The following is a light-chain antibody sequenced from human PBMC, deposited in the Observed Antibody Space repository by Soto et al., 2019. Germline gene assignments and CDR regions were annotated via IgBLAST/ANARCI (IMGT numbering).Light chain of an antibody. CDR1: SGHSSYA. Sequence: QLVLTQSPSASASLGASVKLTCTLSSGHSSYAIAWHQQQPEKGPRYLMKLNSDGSHSKGDGIPDRFSGSSSGAERYLTISSLQSEDAADYYCQTWGTGILVVFGGGTKVTVL. J-gene: IGLJ2*01. CDR2: LNSDGSH. V-gene: IGLV4-69*01. CDR3: QTWGTGILVV.